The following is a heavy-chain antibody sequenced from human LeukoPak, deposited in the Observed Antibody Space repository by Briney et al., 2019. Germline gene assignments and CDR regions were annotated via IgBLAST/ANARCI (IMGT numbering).Heavy chain of an antibody. CDR1: GLTFSSYW. CDR2: IREDGSDK. Sequence: GGSLRLSCAASGLTFSSYWMCWVRQAPGKGLEWVAIIREDGSDKYYPDSVKGRFTISRDNAKNSVYLQMNSLRAEDTAVYYCASGVYHFEHWGQGALVTVSS. J-gene: IGHJ4*02. D-gene: IGHD6-6*01. V-gene: IGHV3-30*02. CDR3: ASGVYHFEH.